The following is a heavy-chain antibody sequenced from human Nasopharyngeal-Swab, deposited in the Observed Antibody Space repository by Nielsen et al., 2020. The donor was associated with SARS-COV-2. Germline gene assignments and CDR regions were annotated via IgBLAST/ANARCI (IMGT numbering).Heavy chain of an antibody. D-gene: IGHD6-13*01. CDR1: GFTFGDYA. CDR2: IRSNANGGTT. V-gene: IGHV3-49*04. Sequence: GESLTISCTASGFTFGDYAMSWVRQAPGKGLEWAGFIRSNANGGTTEYAASVKGRFTISRDDSKSIAYLQLNSLKTEDTAVYYCTREYDDSWYAEIFDYWGQGTLVTVSS. J-gene: IGHJ4*02. CDR3: TREYDDSWYAEIFDY.